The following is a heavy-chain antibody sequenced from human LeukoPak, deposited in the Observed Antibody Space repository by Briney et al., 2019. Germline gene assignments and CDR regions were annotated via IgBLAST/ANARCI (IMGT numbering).Heavy chain of an antibody. Sequence: PSETLSLTCTVSGGSISSYYWSWIRQPPGKGLEWIGYIYYNGSTNYNPSLKSRVTISVDTSKNQFSLKLSSVTAADTAVYYCARARYSSSWACDYWGQGTLVTVSS. CDR3: ARARYSSSWACDY. J-gene: IGHJ4*02. V-gene: IGHV4-59*01. CDR1: GGSISSYY. CDR2: IYYNGST. D-gene: IGHD6-13*01.